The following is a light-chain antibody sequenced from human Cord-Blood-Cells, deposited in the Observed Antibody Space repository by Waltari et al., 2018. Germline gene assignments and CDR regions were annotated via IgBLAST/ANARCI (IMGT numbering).Light chain of an antibody. CDR1: SSDAAGDHY. Sequence: QSALTQPASVSGSPGQSITISCTGSSSDAAGDHYVAWYHQHPGKAPKLMIYDVSKRPSGFSNRFSGSKSGNTASLTISGLQAEDEADYYCSSYTSSSTSWVFGGGTKLTVL. V-gene: IGLV2-14*01. CDR3: SSYTSSSTSWV. J-gene: IGLJ3*02. CDR2: DVS.